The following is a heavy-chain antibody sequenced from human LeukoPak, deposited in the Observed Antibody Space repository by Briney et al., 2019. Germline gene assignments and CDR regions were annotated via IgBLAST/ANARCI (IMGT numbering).Heavy chain of an antibody. CDR3: ARAGSFRFDY. CDR2: INTDGSTI. J-gene: IGHJ4*02. V-gene: IGHV3-74*01. CDR1: GFTFSDYW. D-gene: IGHD3-10*01. Sequence: PGGSLRLSCAASGFTFSDYWLHWVRQAPGKGLVWVSRINTDGSTINYAGSVKGRFTISRDDAKNTLYLQMNDLRAEDTAVYYCARAGSFRFDYWGQGTLVTGSS.